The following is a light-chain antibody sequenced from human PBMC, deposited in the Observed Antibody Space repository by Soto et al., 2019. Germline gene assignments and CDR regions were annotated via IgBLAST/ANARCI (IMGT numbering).Light chain of an antibody. CDR1: QSISRW. CDR2: DAS. V-gene: IGKV1-5*01. J-gene: IGKJ1*01. CDR3: QQYNSYLRT. Sequence: DVQMTQSPSTLSASLGDRVTITCRARQSISRWLAWYQQIPGKAPKLLIYDASTLESGVPSRFSGSGSGTEFTLTISSLQPDDFATYYCQQYNSYLRTFGQGTKVEVK.